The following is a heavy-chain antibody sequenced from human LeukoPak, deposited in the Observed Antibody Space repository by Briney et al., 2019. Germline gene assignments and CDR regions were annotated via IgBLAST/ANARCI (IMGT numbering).Heavy chain of an antibody. J-gene: IGHJ4*02. CDR2: IWCDGSNK. V-gene: IGHV3-33*01. Sequence: GGSLRLSCAASGFTFSSYGMHWVRQAPGKGLEWVALIWCDGSNKYYADSVKGRFTISRDNSKNTLYLQMNSLRAEDTAVYYCAREGPRGNSQFDYWGQGTLVTVSS. CDR3: AREGPRGNSQFDY. D-gene: IGHD2/OR15-2a*01. CDR1: GFTFSSYG.